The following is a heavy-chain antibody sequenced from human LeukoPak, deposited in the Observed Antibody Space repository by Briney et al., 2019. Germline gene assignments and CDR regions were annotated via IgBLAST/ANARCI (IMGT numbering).Heavy chain of an antibody. CDR2: INHSGST. V-gene: IGHV4-34*01. CDR1: GGSFSGYY. J-gene: IGHJ5*02. D-gene: IGHD3-3*01. CDR3: ARGSAYYDFWSGYFIPSAQTLNWFDP. Sequence: PSETLSLTCAVYGGSFSGYYWSWIRQPPGKGLEWIGEINHSGSTNYNPSLKSRVTISVDTSKNQFSLKLSSVTAADTAVYYCARGSAYYDFWSGYFIPSAQTLNWFDPWGQGTLVTVSS.